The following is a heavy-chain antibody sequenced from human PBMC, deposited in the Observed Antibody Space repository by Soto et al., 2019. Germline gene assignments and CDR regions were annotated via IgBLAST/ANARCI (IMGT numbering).Heavy chain of an antibody. CDR3: ARGVSSGYCDY. CDR2: IHHSGGT. CDR1: GGSVSNNNW. V-gene: IGHV4-4*02. Sequence: QVQLQESGPGLVKPSGTLSLSCAVSGGSVSNNNWWSWVRQSPGNGLEWIGEIHHSGGTSYNPSLESRATLSVDKSKNELSLRLNYVTAADTAVYYCARGVSSGYCDYWGQGTLVTVSS. J-gene: IGHJ4*02. D-gene: IGHD3-3*01.